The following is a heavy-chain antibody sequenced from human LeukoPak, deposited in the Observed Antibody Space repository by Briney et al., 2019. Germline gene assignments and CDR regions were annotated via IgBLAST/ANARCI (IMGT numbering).Heavy chain of an antibody. D-gene: IGHD1-14*01. V-gene: IGHV3-48*02. J-gene: IGHJ2*01. CDR2: ISSGSGTI. Sequence: GGSLRLSCAASGFTFSTYSMNWVRRAPGKGLEWVSYISSGSGTIYYADSVKGRFTFSRDNAKNSLYLQMDSLRDEDTAVYYCARDNLSPYWYFDLWGRGTLVTVSS. CDR3: ARDNLSPYWYFDL. CDR1: GFTFSTYS.